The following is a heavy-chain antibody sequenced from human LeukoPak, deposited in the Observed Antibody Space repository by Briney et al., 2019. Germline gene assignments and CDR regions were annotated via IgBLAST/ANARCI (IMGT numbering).Heavy chain of an antibody. V-gene: IGHV3-15*01. D-gene: IGHD3-10*01. CDR2: IKRKSDGETI. CDR1: GFTFSEAW. Sequence: PGGSLRLSCAGSGFTFSEAWMSWVRQTPGKGVEGLARIKRKSDGETIDYIKRVKGTFSISRDDSKNMLYLQMTSLKTEDTAVYYCTTDLVNWGQGTLVTVSS. CDR3: TTDLVN. J-gene: IGHJ4*02.